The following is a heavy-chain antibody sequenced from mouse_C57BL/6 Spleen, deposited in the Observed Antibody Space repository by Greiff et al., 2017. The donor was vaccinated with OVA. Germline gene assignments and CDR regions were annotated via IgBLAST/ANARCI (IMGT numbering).Heavy chain of an antibody. CDR2: IDPSDSFT. V-gene: IGHV1-50*01. D-gene: IGHD2-4*01. CDR1: GYTFTSYW. CDR3: ARDDDYDAFAD. Sequence: VQLQQPGAELVKPGASVKLSCKASGYTFTSYWMPWVKQRPGQGLEWIGEIDPSDSFTNYNQKFKGKATLTVDTSSSTAYMQLSSLTSEDAAVYYCARDDDYDAFADWGQGTLVTVSA. J-gene: IGHJ3*01.